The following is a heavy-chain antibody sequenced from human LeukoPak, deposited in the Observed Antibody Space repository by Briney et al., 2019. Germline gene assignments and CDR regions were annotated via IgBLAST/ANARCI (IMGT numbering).Heavy chain of an antibody. J-gene: IGHJ4*02. Sequence: GGSLRLSCAASGFTFSNFAMSWVRQAPGKGLEWVSAITDSGDGTYYADSVKGRFTISRDNSKNTLYLQMGSLRAEDTAVYYCAKRVPYSSSSVYFDYWGRGTLVTVSS. V-gene: IGHV3-23*01. CDR2: ITDSGDGT. CDR1: GFTFSNFA. CDR3: AKRVPYSSSSVYFDY. D-gene: IGHD6-6*01.